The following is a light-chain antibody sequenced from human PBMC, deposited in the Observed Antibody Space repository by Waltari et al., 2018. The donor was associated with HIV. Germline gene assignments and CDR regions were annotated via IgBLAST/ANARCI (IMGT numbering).Light chain of an antibody. Sequence: DIHMTQSPSTLTVSVGQRVTMSCRASQSFGTKLAWYQQKPGKAPSLLLFGASTLLSGVPSRFSCRGSGTEFTLTIANLQADDVAVYFCQQYETCCSFGRGT. J-gene: IGKJ2*01. CDR3: QQYETCCS. CDR2: GAS. CDR1: QSFGTK. V-gene: IGKV1-5*03.